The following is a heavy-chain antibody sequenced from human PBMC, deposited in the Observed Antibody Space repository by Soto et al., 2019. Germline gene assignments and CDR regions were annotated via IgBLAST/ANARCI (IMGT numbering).Heavy chain of an antibody. CDR2: ISAYNGNT. V-gene: IGHV1-18*01. CDR1: GYTFTNFG. Sequence: ASVKVSCKASGYTFTNFGISWVRQAPGQGLEWMGWISAYNGNTNYAQKLQGRVTMTTDTSTSTAYMELRSLRSDDTAVYYCARGLLWFGELDLFDYWGQGTLVTVSS. J-gene: IGHJ4*02. CDR3: ARGLLWFGELDLFDY. D-gene: IGHD3-10*01.